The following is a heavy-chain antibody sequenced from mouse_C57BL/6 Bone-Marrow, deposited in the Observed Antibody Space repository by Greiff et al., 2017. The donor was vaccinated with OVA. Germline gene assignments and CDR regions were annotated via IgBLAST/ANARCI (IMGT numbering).Heavy chain of an antibody. Sequence: EVQLVESGAELVRPGASVKLSCTASGFNIKDYYMHWVKQRPEQGLEWIGRIDPEDGDTEYAPKFQGKATMTADTSSNTAYLQLSSLTSEDTAVYYCTCYYGSSYYAMDYWGQGTSVTVSS. D-gene: IGHD1-1*01. CDR1: GFNIKDYY. CDR2: IDPEDGDT. CDR3: TCYYGSSYYAMDY. V-gene: IGHV14-1*01. J-gene: IGHJ4*01.